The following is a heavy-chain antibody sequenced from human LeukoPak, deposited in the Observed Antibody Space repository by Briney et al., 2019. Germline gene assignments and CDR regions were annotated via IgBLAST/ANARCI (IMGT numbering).Heavy chain of an antibody. D-gene: IGHD4-17*01. CDR1: GGSFSDHY. J-gene: IGHJ5*02. V-gene: IGHV4-34*01. CDR3: ARALYGDYFSWFDP. Sequence: SETLSLTCAVYGGSFSDHYWSWIRQPPGKGLEWIGEINHSGSTNYNPSLKSRVTISVDTSKNQFSLKLSSVTAADTAVYYCARALYGDYFSWFDPWGQGTLVTVSS. CDR2: INHSGST.